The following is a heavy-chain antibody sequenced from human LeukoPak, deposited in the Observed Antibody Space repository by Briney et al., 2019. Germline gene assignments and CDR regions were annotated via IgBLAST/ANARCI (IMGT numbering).Heavy chain of an antibody. J-gene: IGHJ4*02. V-gene: IGHV3-48*03. Sequence: GGSLRLSCAASGFTFSSYEMNWVRQAPGKGLEWVSYISSSGTTIFYADSVKGRFTISRDNAKNSLYLQMNSLRAEDTAVYYCARDTGGYSGYDPLGYWGQGTLVTVSS. CDR3: ARDTGGYSGYDPLGY. D-gene: IGHD5-12*01. CDR2: ISSSGTTI. CDR1: GFTFSSYE.